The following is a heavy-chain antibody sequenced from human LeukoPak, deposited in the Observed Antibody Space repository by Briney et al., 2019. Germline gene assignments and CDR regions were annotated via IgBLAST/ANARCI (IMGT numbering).Heavy chain of an antibody. J-gene: IGHJ4*02. Sequence: GGSLRLSCAASGFTFSIYGMHWVRQAPGKGLEAVAFIRFDGNSNYYADSVKGRFTISRDNSKNTLYLQVSSLRAEDTALYYCAKGRARGYYHLGYWGQGTLVTVSS. D-gene: IGHD3-22*01. CDR1: GFTFSIYG. V-gene: IGHV3-30*02. CDR2: IRFDGNSN. CDR3: AKGRARGYYHLGY.